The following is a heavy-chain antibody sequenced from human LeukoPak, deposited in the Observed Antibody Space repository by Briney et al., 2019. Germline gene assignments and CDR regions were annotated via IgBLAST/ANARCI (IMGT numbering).Heavy chain of an antibody. V-gene: IGHV1-18*01. CDR1: GYTLTELS. D-gene: IGHD3-16*02. J-gene: IGHJ4*02. Sequence: ASVKVSCKVSGYTLTELSMHWVRQAPGKGLEWMGWISAYNGNTNYAQKLQGRVTMTTDTSTSTAYMELRSLRSDDTAVYYCARVSFQGYFDYWGQGTLVTVSS. CDR2: ISAYNGNT. CDR3: ARVSFQGYFDY.